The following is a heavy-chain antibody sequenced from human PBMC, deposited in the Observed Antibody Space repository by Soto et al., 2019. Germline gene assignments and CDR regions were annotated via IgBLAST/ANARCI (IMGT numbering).Heavy chain of an antibody. D-gene: IGHD2-21*02. CDR3: ARGDRRVTDAFDI. CDR2: IYYSGST. Sequence: QVQLQEPGPGLVKPSQTLSLTCTVSGGSISSGGYYWSWIRQHPGKGLEWIGYIYYSGSTYYNPSPKSRVTISVDTSKNQFSLKLSSVTAADTAVYYCARGDRRVTDAFDIWGQGTMVTVSS. CDR1: GGSISSGGYY. J-gene: IGHJ3*02. V-gene: IGHV4-31*03.